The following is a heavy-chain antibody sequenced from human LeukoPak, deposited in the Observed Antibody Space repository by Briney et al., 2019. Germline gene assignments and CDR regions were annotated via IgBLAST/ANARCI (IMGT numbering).Heavy chain of an antibody. D-gene: IGHD3-10*01. CDR1: GFTFSSYG. J-gene: IGHJ4*02. CDR2: ISYDGSNK. V-gene: IGHV3-30*03. CDR3: ARDMVRGVIRRPFDY. Sequence: GGSLRLSCAASGFTFSSYGMHWVRQAPGKGLEWVAVISYDGSNKYYADSVKGRFTISRDNAKNSLYLQMNSLRAEDTAVYYCARDMVRGVIRRPFDYWGQGILVTVSS.